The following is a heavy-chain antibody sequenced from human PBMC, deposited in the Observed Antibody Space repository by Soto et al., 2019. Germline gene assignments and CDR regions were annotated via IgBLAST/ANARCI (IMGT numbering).Heavy chain of an antibody. D-gene: IGHD3-3*02. J-gene: IGHJ4*02. Sequence: GGSLRLSCAASGFTFSSYSMNWVRQAPGKGLEWVSYISSSSSTIYYADSVKGRFTISRDNAKNSLYLQMNSLRAEDTAVYYCARDATIFGVVIGVDYWGQGTLVTVSS. CDR3: ARDATIFGVVIGVDY. V-gene: IGHV3-48*01. CDR2: ISSSSSTI. CDR1: GFTFSSYS.